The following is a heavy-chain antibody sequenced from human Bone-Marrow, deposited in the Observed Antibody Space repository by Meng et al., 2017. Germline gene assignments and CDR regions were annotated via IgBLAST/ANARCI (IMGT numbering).Heavy chain of an antibody. Sequence: QVQLQQWGAGLLKPSETLSLTCAVYGGSFSDYYWSWLRQPPGKGLEWIGEISHSGSTTYNPSLKSRVTISIDTSKNQFSLKLRTVTAADMAVYYCGRDQGRELINHWGQGTLVTVSS. CDR3: GRDQGRELINH. J-gene: IGHJ4*02. CDR1: GGSFSDYY. V-gene: IGHV4-34*01. CDR2: ISHSGST. D-gene: IGHD1-7*01.